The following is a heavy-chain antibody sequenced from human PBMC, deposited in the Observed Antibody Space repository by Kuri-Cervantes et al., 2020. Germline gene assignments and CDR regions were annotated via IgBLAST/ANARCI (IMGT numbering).Heavy chain of an antibody. CDR2: ISSSSSYI. D-gene: IGHD3-16*01. J-gene: IGHJ6*03. Sequence: GGSLRLSCAASGFTFSSYAMSWVRQAPGKGLEWVSSISSSSSYIYYADSVKGRFTISRDNAKNSLYLQMNSLRAEDTAVYYCAKAQVDYDYVWPMDVWGKGTTVTVSS. CDR3: AKAQVDYDYVWPMDV. V-gene: IGHV3-21*03. CDR1: GFTFSSYA.